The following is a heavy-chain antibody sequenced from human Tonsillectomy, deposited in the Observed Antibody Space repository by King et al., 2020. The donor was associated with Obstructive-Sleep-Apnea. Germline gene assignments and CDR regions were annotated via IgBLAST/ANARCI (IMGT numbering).Heavy chain of an antibody. CDR2: TYYIGNT. D-gene: IGHD4-17*01. J-gene: IGHJ4*02. CDR1: GAPFSIYY. CDR3: AGFAISTVTTTSGY. V-gene: IGHV4-59*08. Sequence: VQLQESGPGLVKPSETLSLTCTSPGAPFSIYYWNWIRQPPGKGREGMGNTYYIGNTTYNPPLKVGVTMSVNTPKNQFSLKLGSVTAADTAVYYCAGFAISTVTTTSGYWGQGTLVTVSS.